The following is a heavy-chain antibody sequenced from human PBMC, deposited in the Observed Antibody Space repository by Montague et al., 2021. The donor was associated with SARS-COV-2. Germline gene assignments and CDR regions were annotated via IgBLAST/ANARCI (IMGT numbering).Heavy chain of an antibody. Sequence: CAISGDSVSSNSAAWNWIRQSPSRGLEWLGRTYYRSKWYNDYAXXXKXXXTINPDTFKNQFSLQLNSVTAEDTAVYYCARELRRIIMIVDIRGFDYWGQGTLVTVSS. CDR2: TYYRSKWYN. CDR3: ARELRRIIMIVDIRGFDY. V-gene: IGHV6-1*01. J-gene: IGHJ4*02. D-gene: IGHD3-22*01. CDR1: GDSVSSNSAA.